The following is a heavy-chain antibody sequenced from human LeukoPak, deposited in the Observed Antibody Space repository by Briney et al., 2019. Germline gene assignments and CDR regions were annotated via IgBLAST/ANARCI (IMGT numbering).Heavy chain of an antibody. CDR1: GFTFDDYT. J-gene: IGHJ6*02. Sequence: GGSLRLSCAASGFTFDDYTMHWVRPAPGKGLEWVSLISWDGGSTYYADSVKGRFTISRDNSKNSLYLQMNSLRTEDTALYYCAKDRSGSGSYYRGYYYGMDVWGQGTTVTVS. V-gene: IGHV3-43*01. D-gene: IGHD3-10*01. CDR3: AKDRSGSGSYYRGYYYGMDV. CDR2: ISWDGGST.